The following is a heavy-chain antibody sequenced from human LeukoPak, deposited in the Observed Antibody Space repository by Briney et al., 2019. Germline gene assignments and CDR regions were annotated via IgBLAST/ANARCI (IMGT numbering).Heavy chain of an antibody. CDR2: INPNSGGT. V-gene: IGHV1-2*02. CDR1: GYTFTGYY. CDR3: ARSPVVVPAAARGYNWFDP. Sequence: GASVRVSCKASGYTFTGYYMHWVRQAPGQGLEWMGWINPNSGGTNCAQKFQGRVTMTRDTSISTAYMELSRLRSDDTAVYYCARSPVVVPAAARGYNWFDPWGQGTLVTVSS. J-gene: IGHJ5*02. D-gene: IGHD2-2*01.